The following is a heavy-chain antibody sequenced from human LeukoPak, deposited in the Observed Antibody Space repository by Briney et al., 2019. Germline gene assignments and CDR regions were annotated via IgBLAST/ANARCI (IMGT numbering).Heavy chain of an antibody. CDR2: MNPNSGNT. V-gene: IGHV1-8*01. J-gene: IGHJ6*03. CDR3: ARSNTDVLLWFGDYYMDV. D-gene: IGHD3-10*01. Sequence: ASVKVSCKASGYTFTSYDINWVRQATGQGLEWMGWMNPNSGNTGYAQKFQGRVTMTRNTSISTAYMELSSLRSEDTAVYYSARSNTDVLLWFGDYYMDVWGKGTTVTVSS. CDR1: GYTFTSYD.